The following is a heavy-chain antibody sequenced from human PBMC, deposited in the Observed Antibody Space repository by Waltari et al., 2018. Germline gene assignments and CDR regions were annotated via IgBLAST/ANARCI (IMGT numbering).Heavy chain of an antibody. CDR3: ARVIAAAGSLFDY. CDR1: GFTFSSYG. J-gene: IGHJ4*02. Sequence: EVQLVESGGGLVQPGGSLRLSCAASGFTFSSYGMSWVRPAPGKGLEWVANIKQDGSEKYYVDSVKGRFTISRDNAKNSLYLQMNSLRAEDTAVYYCARVIAAAGSLFDYWGQGTLVTVSS. V-gene: IGHV3-7*01. CDR2: IKQDGSEK. D-gene: IGHD6-13*01.